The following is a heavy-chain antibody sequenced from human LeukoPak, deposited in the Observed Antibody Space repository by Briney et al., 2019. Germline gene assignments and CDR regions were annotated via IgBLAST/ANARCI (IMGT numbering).Heavy chain of an antibody. Sequence: PGRSLRLSCAASGFRFSDHAMHWVRQAPGKGLEWVAVILYDGSNKYYADSVKGRFTISRDNSKNTLYLQMNSLRTEDTAVYYCARQQWLLLIWMGSFDCWGQGALVTVSS. CDR1: GFRFSDHA. V-gene: IGHV3-30-3*01. D-gene: IGHD6-19*01. CDR3: ARQQWLLLIWMGSFDC. J-gene: IGHJ4*02. CDR2: ILYDGSNK.